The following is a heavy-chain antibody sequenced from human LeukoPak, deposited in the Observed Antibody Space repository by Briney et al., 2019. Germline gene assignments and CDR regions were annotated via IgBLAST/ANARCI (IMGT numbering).Heavy chain of an antibody. V-gene: IGHV4-61*02. CDR2: VDLGGRS. Sequence: PSETLSLTCNVSGYSISSGDYYWTWIRQPAGKGLEWIGRVDLGGRSINKKKLITRVTVSVDPSKNQFSLSLTSVTAADTATYYCAREGAYCSGTDCFATTVDAWGPGALVTVSS. CDR3: AREGAYCSGTDCFATTVDA. CDR1: GYSISSGDYY. D-gene: IGHD2-2*01. J-gene: IGHJ5*02.